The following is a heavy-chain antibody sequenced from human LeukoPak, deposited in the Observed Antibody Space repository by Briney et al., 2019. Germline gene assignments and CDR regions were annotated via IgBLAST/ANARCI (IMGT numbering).Heavy chain of an antibody. J-gene: IGHJ3*02. Sequence: GGSLRLSCAASGFTFNSYAMHWVRQAPGKGLEWVAVISYDGSNKHYADSVKGRLTISRDNSKNTMYPQMNSLRIEDTAVYYCARDRGWAFDIWGQGTMVTVSS. V-gene: IGHV3-30-3*01. CDR2: ISYDGSNK. CDR1: GFTFNSYA. CDR3: ARDRGWAFDI.